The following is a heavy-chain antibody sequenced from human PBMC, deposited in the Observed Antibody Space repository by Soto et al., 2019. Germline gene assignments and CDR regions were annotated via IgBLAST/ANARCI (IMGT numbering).Heavy chain of an antibody. Sequence: GASVKVSCKASGYTFTSYGISWVRQAPGQGLEWMGIINPSGGTTSYAQNFQGRVTMTRDTSTSTVYMEVSRLRFEDTAVYYCARARSEYDILSLEYWGQGTLVTVSS. V-gene: IGHV1-46*01. D-gene: IGHD3-9*01. CDR3: ARARSEYDILSLEY. CDR1: GYTFTSYG. J-gene: IGHJ4*02. CDR2: INPSGGTT.